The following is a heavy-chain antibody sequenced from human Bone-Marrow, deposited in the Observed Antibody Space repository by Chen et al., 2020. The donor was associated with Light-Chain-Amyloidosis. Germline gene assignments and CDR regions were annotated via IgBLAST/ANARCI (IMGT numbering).Heavy chain of an antibody. Sequence: EVQLVESGGGVVQPGGSLRLSCAASGFTFDDYAMHWVRQAPGKGLEWVCLISGNGGSTYYAVSVKRRFTISRYNSQNTLYLQMNSLRTEDTALYFCAKDIFATYDPWGQGTLVTVSS. CDR2: ISGNGGST. J-gene: IGHJ5*02. CDR1: GFTFDDYA. V-gene: IGHV3-43*02. D-gene: IGHD1-26*01. CDR3: AKDIFATYDP.